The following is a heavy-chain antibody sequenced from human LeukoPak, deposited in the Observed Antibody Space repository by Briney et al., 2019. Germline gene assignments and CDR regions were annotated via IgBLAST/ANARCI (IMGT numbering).Heavy chain of an antibody. J-gene: IGHJ4*02. D-gene: IGHD2-2*01. CDR1: GYTFTGYY. V-gene: IGHV1-2*04. Sequence: GASVKVSCKASGYTFTGYYMHWVRQAPGQGLEWMGWINPNSGGTNYAQKFQGWVTMTRDTSISTAYMELSRLRSDDTAVYYCARGCSSTSCSYYFDYWGQGTLVTVSS. CDR2: INPNSGGT. CDR3: ARGCSSTSCSYYFDY.